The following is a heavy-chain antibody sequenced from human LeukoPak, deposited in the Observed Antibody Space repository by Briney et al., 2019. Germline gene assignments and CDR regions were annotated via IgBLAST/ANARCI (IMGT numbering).Heavy chain of an antibody. V-gene: IGHV3-30-3*01. J-gene: IGHJ4*02. CDR2: ISYDGSNK. CDR3: ARDGTEGAIFGVVDY. CDR1: GFTFSSYA. Sequence: GGSLRPSCAASGFTFSSYAMHWVRQAPGKGLEWVAVISYDGSNKYYADSVKGRFTISRDNSKNTLYLQMNSLRAEDTAVYYCARDGTEGAIFGVVDYWGQGTLVTVSS. D-gene: IGHD3-3*01.